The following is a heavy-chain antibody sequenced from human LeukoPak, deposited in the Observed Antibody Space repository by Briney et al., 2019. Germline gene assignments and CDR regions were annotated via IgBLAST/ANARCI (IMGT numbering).Heavy chain of an antibody. J-gene: IGHJ4*02. V-gene: IGHV3-23*01. Sequence: GGSLRLSCAASGFTFSNYAMSWVRQAPGKGLEWVSAISGSGGSTYYADSVKGRFTISRDNSKNTLYLQMNSLRAEDTAVYYCAKVAPAYYYDSSGYYPDYWGQGTLVTVSS. CDR1: GFTFSNYA. CDR3: AKVAPAYYYDSSGYYPDY. D-gene: IGHD3-22*01. CDR2: ISGSGGST.